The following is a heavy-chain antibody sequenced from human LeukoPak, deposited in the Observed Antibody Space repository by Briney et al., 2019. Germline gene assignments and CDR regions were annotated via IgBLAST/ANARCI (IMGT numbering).Heavy chain of an antibody. J-gene: IGHJ5*02. V-gene: IGHV1-24*01. Sequence: ASVKVSCKVSGYTLTELSMHWVRQAPGKGLEWMGGFDPEDGETIYAQKFQGRVTMTEGTSTDTAYMELSSLRSEDTAVYYCATQGAYGGNVNWFDPWGQGTLVTVSS. D-gene: IGHD4-23*01. CDR3: ATQGAYGGNVNWFDP. CDR1: GYTLTELS. CDR2: FDPEDGET.